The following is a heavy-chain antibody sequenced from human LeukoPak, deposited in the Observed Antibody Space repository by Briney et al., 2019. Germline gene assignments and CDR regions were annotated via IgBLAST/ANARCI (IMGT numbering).Heavy chain of an antibody. Sequence: ASVKVSCKASGYTFTSYYMHWVRQAPGQGLEWMGIINPSGGSTSYAQKFQGRVTMTRDTSTSTVYMELSSLRSEDTAVYYCARRGSGWYPYYYYGMDVWGQGTTVTVSS. V-gene: IGHV1-46*03. CDR2: INPSGGST. D-gene: IGHD6-19*01. CDR1: GYTFTSYY. J-gene: IGHJ6*02. CDR3: ARRGSGWYPYYYYGMDV.